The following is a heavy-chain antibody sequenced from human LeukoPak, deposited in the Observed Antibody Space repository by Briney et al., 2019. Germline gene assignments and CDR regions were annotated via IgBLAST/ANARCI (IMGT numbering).Heavy chain of an antibody. CDR3: ARGGYYGSGNDFRFDP. V-gene: IGHV4-39*07. D-gene: IGHD3-10*01. CDR2: IYYSGST. J-gene: IGHJ5*02. Sequence: PSETLSLTCTVSGGSISSSSYYWGWIRQPPGKGLEWIGSIYYSGSTYYNPSLKSRVTISVDTSKNQFSLKLSPVTAADTAVYYCARGGYYGSGNDFRFDPWGQGTLVTVSS. CDR1: GGSISSSSYY.